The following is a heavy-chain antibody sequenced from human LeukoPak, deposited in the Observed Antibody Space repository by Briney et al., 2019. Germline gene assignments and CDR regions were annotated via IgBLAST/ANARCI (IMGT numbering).Heavy chain of an antibody. Sequence: GGSLRLSCAASGFTFRNYAMYWVRQAPGRGLEWATVVSFDGNTTFYSDSVKGRFAISRDNSKNTLYLEMNSLRPEDTAVYYCARFRAATTRFDYWGQGTLVTVSS. CDR2: VSFDGNTT. J-gene: IGHJ4*02. D-gene: IGHD1/OR15-1a*01. V-gene: IGHV3-30*09. CDR3: ARFRAATTRFDY. CDR1: GFTFRNYA.